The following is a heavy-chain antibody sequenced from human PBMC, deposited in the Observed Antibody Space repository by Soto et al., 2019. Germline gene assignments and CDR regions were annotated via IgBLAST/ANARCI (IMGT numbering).Heavy chain of an antibody. Sequence: GGSLRLSCAASGFTFSSYAMSWVRQAPGKGLEWVSAISGSGGSTYYADSVKGRFTISRDNSKNTLYLQMNSLRAEDPAVYYCATDLLSGYYYYGMDVWGQGTTVTVSS. V-gene: IGHV3-23*01. CDR1: GFTFSSYA. J-gene: IGHJ6*02. D-gene: IGHD3-10*01. CDR3: ATDLLSGYYYYGMDV. CDR2: ISGSGGST.